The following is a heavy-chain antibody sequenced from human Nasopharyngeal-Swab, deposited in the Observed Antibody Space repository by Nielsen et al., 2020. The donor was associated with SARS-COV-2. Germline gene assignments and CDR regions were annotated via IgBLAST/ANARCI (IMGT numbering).Heavy chain of an antibody. J-gene: IGHJ6*02. Sequence: GESLKISCAASGFTFSRYWMSWVRQAPGKGLEWVANIKQDGSEKYYVDSVKGRFTISRDNAKNSLYLQMNSLRVEDTAVYYCARDKGLRDYVWGSYRSSYYYNNGMDVWGQGTTVTVSS. V-gene: IGHV3-7*01. CDR3: ARDKGLRDYVWGSYRSSYYYNNGMDV. D-gene: IGHD3-16*02. CDR2: IKQDGSEK. CDR1: GFTFSRYW.